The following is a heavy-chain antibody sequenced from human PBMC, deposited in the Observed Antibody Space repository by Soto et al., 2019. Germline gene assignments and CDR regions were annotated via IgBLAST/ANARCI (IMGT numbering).Heavy chain of an antibody. Sequence: KGLEWVSLIQSGGTTYYADSVKDRFTISRDTAENTLHLQMDSLRVEDTAVYYCVFFFQAEDGIRDL. V-gene: IGHV3-66*01. CDR3: VFFFQAEDGIRDL. J-gene: IGHJ2*01. D-gene: IGHD2-21*01. CDR2: IQSGGTT.